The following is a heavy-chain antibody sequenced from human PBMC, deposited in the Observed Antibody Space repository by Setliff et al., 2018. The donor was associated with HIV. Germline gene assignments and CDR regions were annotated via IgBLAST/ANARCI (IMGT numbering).Heavy chain of an antibody. CDR3: ARSTKYYDFWSGYQPFDY. D-gene: IGHD3-3*01. CDR2: FVPMFGSA. J-gene: IGHJ4*02. V-gene: IGHV1-69*13. CDR1: GGSFSNYA. Sequence: ASVKVSCKASGGSFSNYAFSWVRQAPGQGLEWMGGFVPMFGSANYAQKFQGRLTITADESTTTVYMELSRFRSEDTAVYYCARSTKYYDFWSGYQPFDYWGQGTLVTVSS.